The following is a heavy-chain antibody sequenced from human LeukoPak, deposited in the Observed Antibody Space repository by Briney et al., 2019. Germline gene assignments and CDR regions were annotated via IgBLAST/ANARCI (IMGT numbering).Heavy chain of an antibody. D-gene: IGHD1-14*01. Sequence: GGSLRLSCAASRFTFSSYSMNWVRQAPGEGLDWVSSISSSSSSYIYYADSVKGRFTISRDNAKNSLYLQMNSLRAEDTAVYYCARDGLRGLTHFDYWGQGTLVTVSS. CDR1: RFTFSSYS. CDR2: ISSSSSSYI. V-gene: IGHV3-21*01. CDR3: ARDGLRGLTHFDY. J-gene: IGHJ4*02.